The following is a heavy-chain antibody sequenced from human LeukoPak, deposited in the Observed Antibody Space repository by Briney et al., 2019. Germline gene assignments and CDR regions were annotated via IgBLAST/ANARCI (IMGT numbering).Heavy chain of an antibody. CDR1: GFTFSSYA. CDR2: ISSNGGST. CDR3: ARSRVYYYYMDV. Sequence: GGSLRLSCAASGFTFSSYAMHWVRQAPGKGLEYVSAISSNGGSTYYANSVKGRFTISRDNSKNTLYLQMGSLRAEDMAVHYCARSRVYYYYMDVWGKGTTVTVSS. V-gene: IGHV3-64*01. J-gene: IGHJ6*03.